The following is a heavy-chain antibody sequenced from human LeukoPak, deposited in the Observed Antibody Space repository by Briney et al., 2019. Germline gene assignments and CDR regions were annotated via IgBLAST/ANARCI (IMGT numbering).Heavy chain of an antibody. D-gene: IGHD3-10*01. Sequence: GASVKVSCKASGYTFTNYDINWVRQATGQGLEWMGWINPNSGGTNYAQKFQGRVTMTRDTSISTAYMELSRLRSDDTAVYYCARDLWFGELFASRDYYGMDVWGQGTTVTVSS. J-gene: IGHJ6*02. CDR2: INPNSGGT. V-gene: IGHV1-2*02. CDR1: GYTFTNYD. CDR3: ARDLWFGELFASRDYYGMDV.